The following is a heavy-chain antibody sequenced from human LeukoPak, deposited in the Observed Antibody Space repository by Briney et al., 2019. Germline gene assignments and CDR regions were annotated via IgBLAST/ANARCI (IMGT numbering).Heavy chain of an antibody. CDR1: GFSLSTSGVG. D-gene: IGHD6-19*01. Sequence: KESGPTLVKPTQTLTLTCTFSGFSLSTSGVGVGWIRQPPGKALEWLALIYWDDDKRYSPSLKSRLTITKDTSKNQVVLTMTNMDPVDTATYYCARSYSSGWPTYYYYGMDVWGQGTTVTVSS. V-gene: IGHV2-5*02. CDR2: IYWDDDK. CDR3: ARSYSSGWPTYYYYGMDV. J-gene: IGHJ6*02.